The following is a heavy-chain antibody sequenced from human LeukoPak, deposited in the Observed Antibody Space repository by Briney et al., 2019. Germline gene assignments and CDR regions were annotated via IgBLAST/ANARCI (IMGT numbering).Heavy chain of an antibody. CDR1: GGSISSYY. V-gene: IGHV4-59*01. J-gene: IGHJ4*02. CDR3: ARSGGYCSGGRCYNFDS. CDR2: IYYSGST. Sequence: TPSETLSLTCTVSGGSISSYYWSWIRQPPGKGLEWIGYIYYSGSTNYNPSLKSRVTISVDTSKNQFSLKLSSVTAADTAVFYCARSGGYCSGGRCYNFDSWGQGTLVTVSS. D-gene: IGHD2-15*01.